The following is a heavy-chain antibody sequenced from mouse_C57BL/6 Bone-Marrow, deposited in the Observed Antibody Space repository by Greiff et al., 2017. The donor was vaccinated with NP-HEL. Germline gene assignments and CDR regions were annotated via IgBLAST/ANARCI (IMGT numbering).Heavy chain of an antibody. CDR1: GYTFTSYW. CDR3: AREGTTAAY. CDR2: IDPSDSYT. J-gene: IGHJ2*01. V-gene: IGHV1-50*01. Sequence: QVQLKQPGAELVKPGASVKLSCKASGYTFTSYWMQWVKQRPGQGLEWIGEIDPSDSYTNYNQKFKGKATLTVDTSSSTAYMQLSSLTSEDSAVYYCAREGTTAAYWGQGTTLTVSS. D-gene: IGHD1-2*01.